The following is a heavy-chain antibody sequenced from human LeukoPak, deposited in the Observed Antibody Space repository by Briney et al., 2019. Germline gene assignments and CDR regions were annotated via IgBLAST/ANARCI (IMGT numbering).Heavy chain of an antibody. V-gene: IGHV3-23*01. D-gene: IGHD1-7*01. CDR2: ISSSGDNT. J-gene: IGHJ4*02. CDR3: AKRDGNYSPFEY. CDR1: GFTFSSYA. Sequence: PGGSLRLSCAASGFTFSSYAMSWVRQAPGMGLEWVSTISSSGDNTYYADSVKGRFTISRDNSKNTLYLQMHSPRAEDTALYYCAKRDGNYSPFEYWGQGTLVTVSS.